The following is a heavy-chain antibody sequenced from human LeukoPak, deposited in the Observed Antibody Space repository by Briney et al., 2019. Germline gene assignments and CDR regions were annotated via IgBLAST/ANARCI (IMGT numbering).Heavy chain of an antibody. J-gene: IGHJ3*02. CDR2: INHSGST. CDR1: GGSFSGYY. Sequence: SETLSLTCAVYGGSFSGYYWSWIRQPPGKGLEWIGEINHSGSTNYNPSLKSRVTISVDTSKSQFSLKLSSVTAADTAVYYCARGANPITIFGVVIISKTRVGNAFDIWGQGTMVTVSS. CDR3: ARGANPITIFGVVIISKTRVGNAFDI. D-gene: IGHD3-3*01. V-gene: IGHV4-34*01.